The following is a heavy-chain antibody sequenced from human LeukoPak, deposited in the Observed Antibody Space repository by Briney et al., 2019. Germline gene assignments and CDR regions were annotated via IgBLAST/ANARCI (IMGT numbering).Heavy chain of an antibody. CDR3: ARDPPSNYYDSSGYYHGATIYYYGMDV. CDR2: ISYDASNK. D-gene: IGHD3-22*01. Sequence: QPRGSLILSCAASGFTLSSCAMHWVRQAPGKGLEWVTVISYDASNKYYADSVKGRFSISRDNSKSTLYLQMNSLRAEDTAIYYCARDPPSNYYDSSGYYHGATIYYYGMDVWGQGTTVTVSS. J-gene: IGHJ6*02. CDR1: GFTLSSCA. V-gene: IGHV3-30*04.